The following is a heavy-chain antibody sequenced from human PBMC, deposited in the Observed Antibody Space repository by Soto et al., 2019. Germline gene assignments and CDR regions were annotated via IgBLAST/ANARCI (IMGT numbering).Heavy chain of an antibody. J-gene: IGHJ4*02. D-gene: IGHD6-13*01. CDR2: IWYDGNNK. Sequence: QVQLVESGGGVVQPGRSLRLSCAASGFTFSSYGMHWVRQAPGKGLEWVAVIWYDGNNKYYADSVKGRFTISRDNSKNTLYLQMSNLRAEDTAVYYCARWGIAAGDYWGQGTLVTVSS. V-gene: IGHV3-33*01. CDR3: ARWGIAAGDY. CDR1: GFTFSSYG.